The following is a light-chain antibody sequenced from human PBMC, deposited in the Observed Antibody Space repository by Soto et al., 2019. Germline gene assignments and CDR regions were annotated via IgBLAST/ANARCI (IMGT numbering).Light chain of an antibody. CDR3: QKYNSAPWT. Sequence: DIQMTQSPSSLSASMGDRVTITCRASQAIGNFLAWYQQRPGKVPKLLIYAASTLQSGVPSRFSGSGSGTHFSLTINCLQPEDVATYYCQKYNSAPWTFGQGTKVDI. J-gene: IGKJ1*01. CDR1: QAIGNF. V-gene: IGKV1-27*01. CDR2: AAS.